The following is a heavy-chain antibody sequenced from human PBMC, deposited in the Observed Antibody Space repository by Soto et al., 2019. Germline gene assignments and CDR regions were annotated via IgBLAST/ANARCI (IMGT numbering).Heavy chain of an antibody. V-gene: IGHV4-31*03. CDR1: GGSINRDCYY. CDR3: ARDPIWNDSAFDI. CDR2: IYNSGST. J-gene: IGHJ3*02. D-gene: IGHD1-1*01. Sequence: PSETLSLTCIVSGGSINRDCYYWSWIRQLPGEGLEWIGYIYNSGSTSYNPSLRSRVTISLDTSKNQFSLKLTSVTAADTAVYYCARDPIWNDSAFDIWGRGTLVTVSS.